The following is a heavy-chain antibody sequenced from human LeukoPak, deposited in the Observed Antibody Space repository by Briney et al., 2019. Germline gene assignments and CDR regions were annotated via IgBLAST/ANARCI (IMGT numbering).Heavy chain of an antibody. Sequence: SETLSLTCAVSGDSVSFSYWSWIRQPPGKGLEWIGYVFHTGDSNCNPSLKRRVAMSLDTSKNQLSLRLTSVTAADTAVYYCARHPFATPFDRWGRGTLVTVSS. D-gene: IGHD2-15*01. CDR2: VFHTGDS. CDR3: ARHPFATPFDR. J-gene: IGHJ5*02. V-gene: IGHV4-59*08. CDR1: GDSVSFSY.